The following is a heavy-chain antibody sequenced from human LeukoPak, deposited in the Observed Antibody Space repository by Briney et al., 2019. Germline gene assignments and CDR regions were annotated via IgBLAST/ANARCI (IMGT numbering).Heavy chain of an antibody. CDR1: GGSISSGSYY. J-gene: IGHJ3*02. CDR3: ARGAYGGTKGDAFDI. D-gene: IGHD4-23*01. CDR2: IYTSGST. V-gene: IGHV4-61*02. Sequence: PSQTLSLTCTVPGGSISSGSYYWSWIRQPAGKGLEWIGRIYTSGSTNYNPSLKSRVTISVDTSKNQFSLKLSSVTAADTAVYYCARGAYGGTKGDAFDIWGQGTMVTVSS.